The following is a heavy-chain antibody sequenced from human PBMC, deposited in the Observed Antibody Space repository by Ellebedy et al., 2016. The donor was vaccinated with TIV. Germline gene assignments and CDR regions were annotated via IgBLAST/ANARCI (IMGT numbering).Heavy chain of an antibody. CDR3: ARDPADY. Sequence: GESLKISCAASGFTFSSYSMNWVRQAPGRGLEWVSHISTSGHTKYYAESVEGRFTISRDNAKNSLYLQMNSLRDEDAAVYYCARDPADYWGQGTLVTVSS. V-gene: IGHV3-48*02. CDR2: ISTSGHTK. CDR1: GFTFSSYS. J-gene: IGHJ4*02.